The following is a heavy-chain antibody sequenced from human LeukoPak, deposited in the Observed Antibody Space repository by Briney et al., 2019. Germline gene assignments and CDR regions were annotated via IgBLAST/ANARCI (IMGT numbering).Heavy chain of an antibody. CDR2: INPNSGGT. CDR3: ASLGGVRAAWGGFDY. V-gene: IGHV1-2*02. J-gene: IGHJ4*02. Sequence: ASVKVSCKASGYTFTGYYMHWVRQAPGQGLEWMGWINPNSGGTNYAQKFQGRVTMTRDTSISTAYMELSRLRSEDTAVYYCASLGGVRAAWGGFDYWGQGTLVIVSS. CDR1: GYTFTGYY. D-gene: IGHD3-16*01.